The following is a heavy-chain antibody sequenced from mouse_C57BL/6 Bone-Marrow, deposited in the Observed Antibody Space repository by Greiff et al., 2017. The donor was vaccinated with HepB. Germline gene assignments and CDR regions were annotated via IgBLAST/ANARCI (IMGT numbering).Heavy chain of an antibody. Sequence: DVKLVESVAELVRPGASVKLSCTASGFNIKNTYMHWVKQRPEQGLEWIGRIDPANGNTKYAPKFQGKATITADTSSNTAYLQLSSLTSEDTAIYYCAFITTVVAIRYFDVWGTGTTVTVSS. CDR2: IDPANGNT. CDR1: GFNIKNTY. V-gene: IGHV14-3*01. J-gene: IGHJ1*03. CDR3: AFITTVVAIRYFDV. D-gene: IGHD1-1*01.